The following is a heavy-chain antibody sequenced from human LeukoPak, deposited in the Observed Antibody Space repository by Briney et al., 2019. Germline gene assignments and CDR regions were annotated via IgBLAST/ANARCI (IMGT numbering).Heavy chain of an antibody. CDR2: ISYSGANS. Sequence: GGSLRLSCAASGFTFSGSAMSWVRQAPGEGLEWVSLISYSGANSYYTDSVRGRFTISRDNSKDTLFLQMNSLRAEDTAIYYCARVSSGWPYWGQGTLVTVSS. D-gene: IGHD6-19*01. CDR3: ARVSSGWPY. J-gene: IGHJ4*02. V-gene: IGHV3-23*01. CDR1: GFTFSGSA.